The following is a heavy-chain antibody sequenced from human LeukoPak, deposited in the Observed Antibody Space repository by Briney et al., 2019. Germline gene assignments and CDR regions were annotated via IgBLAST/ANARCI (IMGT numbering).Heavy chain of an antibody. D-gene: IGHD4-17*01. J-gene: IGHJ5*02. Sequence: GGSLRLSCAASGFIFSIYAMHWVRQAPGKGLDWVAVISFDGSNIYYADSAKGRFTISRDNSKNTLYLQMNSLRAEDTALYYCAREVPYGDYQDGEGFDPWGQGTLVTVSS. V-gene: IGHV3-30*04. CDR3: AREVPYGDYQDGEGFDP. CDR1: GFIFSIYA. CDR2: ISFDGSNI.